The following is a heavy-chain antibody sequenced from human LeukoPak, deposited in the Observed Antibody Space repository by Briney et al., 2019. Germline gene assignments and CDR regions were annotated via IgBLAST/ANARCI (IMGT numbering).Heavy chain of an antibody. J-gene: IGHJ6*03. CDR2: INSDGSST. Sequence: GGSLRLSCAASGFTFSSYWMHWVRQAPGKGLVWVSRINSDGSSTSYADSVKGRFTISRDNAKNTLYLQMNSLRAEDTAVYYCARGGNDFWSGYYYYYYYYMDVWGKGTTVTVSS. V-gene: IGHV3-74*01. D-gene: IGHD3-3*01. CDR1: GFTFSSYW. CDR3: ARGGNDFWSGYYYYYYYYMDV.